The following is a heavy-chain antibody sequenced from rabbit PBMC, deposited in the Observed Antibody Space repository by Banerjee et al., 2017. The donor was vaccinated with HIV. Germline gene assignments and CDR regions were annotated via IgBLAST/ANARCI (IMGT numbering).Heavy chain of an antibody. CDR1: GFSFSSSYW. V-gene: IGHV1S45*01. J-gene: IGHJ3*01. CDR3: ARRASTINYAMDL. D-gene: IGHD4-1*01. Sequence: QEQLEESRGDLVKPEGSLTLTCTASGFSFSSSYWICWVRQAPGKGLEWIACIGAGSSGSTYYASWAKGRFTISKTSSTTVTLQVTSLTAADTATYFCARRASTINYAMDLWGPGTLVTVS. CDR2: IGAGSSGST.